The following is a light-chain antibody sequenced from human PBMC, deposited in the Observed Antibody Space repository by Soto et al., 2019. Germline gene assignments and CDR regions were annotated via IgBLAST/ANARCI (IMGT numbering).Light chain of an antibody. CDR2: DAS. J-gene: IGKJ2*01. Sequence: EFVLTQSPATLSLSPGERATLSCRASQSVSSYLAWYQQKPGQAPRLLIYDASNRATGIPARFSGTGSGTDFTLTINNLEPEDFAVYYCHQYNNWPPYTFGQGTKVDIK. CDR3: HQYNNWPPYT. CDR1: QSVSSY. V-gene: IGKV3-11*01.